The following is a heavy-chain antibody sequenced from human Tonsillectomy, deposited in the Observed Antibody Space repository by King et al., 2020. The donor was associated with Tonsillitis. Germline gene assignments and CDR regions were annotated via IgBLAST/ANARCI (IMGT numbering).Heavy chain of an antibody. CDR3: ARVSLDSSGSYFDY. Sequence: VQLVESGGGLIQPGGSLRLSCAASGFTVSSNYMSWVRQAPGKGLEWVSVIYSGGSTYYADSVKGRFTISRDNSKNTLYLQMNSLRAGDTAVYYCARVSLDSSGSYFDYWGQGTLVTVSS. V-gene: IGHV3-53*01. CDR2: IYSGGST. D-gene: IGHD3-22*01. CDR1: GFTVSSNY. J-gene: IGHJ4*02.